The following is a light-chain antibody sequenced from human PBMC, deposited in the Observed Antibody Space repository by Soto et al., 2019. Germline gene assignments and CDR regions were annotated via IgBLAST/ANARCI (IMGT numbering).Light chain of an antibody. Sequence: DIQLTQSPSFMSASVGDRVTITCRASQGISSFLAWYQQKPGKAPKLLIYAASTLQSGVPSRFSGSGFGTDFTLTISSLQPEDVATYYCQKYNSAPHNFGRGTKVDIK. CDR2: AAS. J-gene: IGKJ4*01. V-gene: IGKV1-9*01. CDR1: QGISSF. CDR3: QKYNSAPHN.